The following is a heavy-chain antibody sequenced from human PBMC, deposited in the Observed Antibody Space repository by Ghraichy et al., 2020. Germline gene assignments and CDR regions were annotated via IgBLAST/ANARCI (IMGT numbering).Heavy chain of an antibody. CDR2: ISSSGRYI. D-gene: IGHD1-26*01. CDR1: GFIFNNYN. Sequence: GGSLRLSCAASGFIFNNYNMNWVRQAPGKGLEWVSSISSSGRYIYYADSMKGRFTVSRDNAKNSLYLQMNSLRAEDTAVYYCAKAVGADRPYYFDYWGQGTLVTVSS. CDR3: AKAVGADRPYYFDY. J-gene: IGHJ4*02. V-gene: IGHV3-21*04.